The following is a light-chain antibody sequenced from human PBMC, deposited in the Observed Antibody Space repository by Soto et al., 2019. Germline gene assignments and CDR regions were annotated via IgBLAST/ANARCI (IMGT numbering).Light chain of an antibody. Sequence: QPVLTQSPSASASLGASVKLTCTLSSGHSTYAIAWHQQQPEKGPRYLMNLNSDGSHNKGDGIPDRFSGPSSGAERYLTISSLQSEDEAYYYCQTWGTGIQVFGGGTKVTVL. CDR3: QTWGTGIQV. CDR2: LNSDGSH. CDR1: SGHSTYA. V-gene: IGLV4-69*01. J-gene: IGLJ2*01.